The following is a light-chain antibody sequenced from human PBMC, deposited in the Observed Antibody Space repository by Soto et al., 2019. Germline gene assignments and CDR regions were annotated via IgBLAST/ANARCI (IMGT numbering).Light chain of an antibody. CDR1: SSDVGGYKY. CDR3: CSYAGSNNLV. Sequence: QSALTQPPSASGAPGQSVTISCTGTSSDVGGYKYVSWYQQHPGKAPKLMIFEVSKRPSGVPDRFSGSKSSNTASLTVSGIQVEDEADYYCCSYAGSNNLVLGEGTKVSVL. CDR2: EVS. J-gene: IGLJ2*01. V-gene: IGLV2-8*01.